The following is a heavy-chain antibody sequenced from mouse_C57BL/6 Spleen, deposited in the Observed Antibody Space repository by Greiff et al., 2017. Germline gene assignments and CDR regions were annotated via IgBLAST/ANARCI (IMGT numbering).Heavy chain of an antibody. CDR3: ARDQGYYGLDY. V-gene: IGHV5-4*01. Sequence: VQLKESGGGLVKPGGSLKLSCAASGFTFSSYAMSWVRQTPEKRLEWVATISDGGSYTYYPDNVKGRFTISRDNAKNNLYLQMSHLKSEDTAMYYCARDQGYYGLDYWGQGTTLTVSS. J-gene: IGHJ2*01. CDR1: GFTFSSYA. D-gene: IGHD1-2*01. CDR2: ISDGGSYT.